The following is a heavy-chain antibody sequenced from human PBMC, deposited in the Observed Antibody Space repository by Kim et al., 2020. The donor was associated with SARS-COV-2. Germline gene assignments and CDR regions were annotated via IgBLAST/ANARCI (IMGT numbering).Heavy chain of an antibody. CDR1: GYTFTSYG. CDR3: ARVSGELLWFGESHSHFDS. Sequence: ASVKVSCKASGYTFTSYGISWVRQAPGQGLEGMGWISAYNGNTNYAQKLQGRVTMTTDTSTSTAYLELRSLRSDDTAVYYCARVSGELLWFGESHSHFDSWGQGTLVTVSS. CDR2: ISAYNGNT. J-gene: IGHJ4*02. D-gene: IGHD3-10*01. V-gene: IGHV1-18*01.